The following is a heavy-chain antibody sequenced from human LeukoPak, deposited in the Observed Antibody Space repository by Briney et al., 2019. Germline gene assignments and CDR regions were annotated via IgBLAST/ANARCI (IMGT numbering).Heavy chain of an antibody. D-gene: IGHD3-22*01. V-gene: IGHV3-23*01. J-gene: IGHJ4*02. CDR3: AKRHDRNGPTGYFDY. Sequence: GGSLRLSCAASGFSFSSFAMRWVRQAPGKGLEWVSSVSGGGDTNFPDSLRGGFTISGKNSKNTLDQQLNTMRPEDPAVYFCAKRHDRNGPTGYFDYWGEGILVTASS. CDR2: VSGGGDT. CDR1: GFSFSSFA.